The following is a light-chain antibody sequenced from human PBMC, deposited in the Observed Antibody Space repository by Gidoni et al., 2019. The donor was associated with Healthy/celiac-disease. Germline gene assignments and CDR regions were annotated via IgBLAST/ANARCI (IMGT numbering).Light chain of an antibody. V-gene: IGKV1-5*03. CDR2: EGS. CDR1: ESISNW. CDR3: QQYSRYPYN. Sequence: DIKRTQSPSTLSASVGDRVTITCRASESISNWLAWYQHRPGRAPRLMIYEGSNLESGVPSRFSGGGSGTECTLTITSLQSDDFATYYCQQYSRYPYNLGQGTKLEIK. J-gene: IGKJ2*01.